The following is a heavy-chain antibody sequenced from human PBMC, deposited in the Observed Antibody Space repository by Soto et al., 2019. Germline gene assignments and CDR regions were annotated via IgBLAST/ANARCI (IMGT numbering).Heavy chain of an antibody. V-gene: IGHV3-21*01. CDR2: ISSTTNYI. CDR1: GVTFTRYS. J-gene: IGHJ4*02. CDR3: ARESEDPTSNFDY. Sequence: PXGSLRLSCAGAGVTFTRYSMNWVRQAPGKGLEWVSSISSTTNYIYYGDSMKGRFTISRDNAKKSLYLEMNSLRAEDTAVYYCARESEDPTSNFDYWGQGTLVTVSS.